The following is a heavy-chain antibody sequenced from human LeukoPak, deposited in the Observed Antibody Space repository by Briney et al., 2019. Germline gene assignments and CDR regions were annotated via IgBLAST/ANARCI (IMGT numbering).Heavy chain of an antibody. D-gene: IGHD1-7*01. V-gene: IGHV4-34*01. CDR1: GGSFSGYY. CDR3: ARARNYARNFDY. J-gene: IGHJ4*02. CDR2: INHSGST. Sequence: PSETLSLTCAVYGGSFSGYYWSWIRQPPGKGLEWIGEINHSGSTTYNPSLKSRVTISVDTSKNQFSLKLSSVTAADTAVYYCARARNYARNFDYWGQGTLVTVSS.